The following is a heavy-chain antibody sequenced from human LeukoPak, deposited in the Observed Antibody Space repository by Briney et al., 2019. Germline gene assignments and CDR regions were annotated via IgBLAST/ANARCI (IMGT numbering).Heavy chain of an antibody. D-gene: IGHD6-13*01. V-gene: IGHV1-46*01. Sequence: ASVKVSCKSSGYTFTSYYMHWVRQAPGQGLEWMGIINPSGGSTSYAQKFQGRVTMTRDTSISTAYMELSRLRSDDTAVYYCAREENLAAAGFDYWGQGTLVTVSS. CDR1: GYTFTSYY. CDR3: AREENLAAAGFDY. J-gene: IGHJ4*02. CDR2: INPSGGST.